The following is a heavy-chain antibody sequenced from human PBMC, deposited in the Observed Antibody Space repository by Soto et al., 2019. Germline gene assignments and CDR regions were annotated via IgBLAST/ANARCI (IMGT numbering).Heavy chain of an antibody. CDR2: INPNSGVT. V-gene: IGHV1-2*04. CDR1: GDSFNDYY. Sequence: ASVKVSCKSSGDSFNDYYIHWVRQAPGQGLEWMGWINPNSGVTKYAQKFQGWVSMTRDTSTRTVYMELSRLRSEDTAVYYCARDFGQITVVRGVISDYYYGMDVWGQGTTVTVSS. J-gene: IGHJ6*02. CDR3: ARDFGQITVVRGVISDYYYGMDV. D-gene: IGHD3-10*01.